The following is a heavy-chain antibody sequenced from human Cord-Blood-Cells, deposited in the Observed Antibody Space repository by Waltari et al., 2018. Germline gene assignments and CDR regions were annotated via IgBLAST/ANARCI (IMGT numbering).Heavy chain of an antibody. CDR3: AREGPGQQLVRGYFDY. CDR2: IYYSGST. J-gene: IGHJ4*02. CDR1: GGSISSSSYY. V-gene: IGHV4-39*02. Sequence: QLQLQESGPGLVKPSETLSLTCTVSGGSISSSSYYRGWIRQPPGKGLEWIGSIYYSGSTYYNPSLKSRVTISVDTSKNQFSLKLSSVTAADTAVYYCAREGPGQQLVRGYFDYWGQGTLVTVSS. D-gene: IGHD6-13*01.